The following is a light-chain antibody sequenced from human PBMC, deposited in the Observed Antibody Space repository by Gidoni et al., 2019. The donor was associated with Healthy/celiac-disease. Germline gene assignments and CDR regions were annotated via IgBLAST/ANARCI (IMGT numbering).Light chain of an antibody. CDR2: GAS. CDR1: QSVSSN. Sequence: EIVMTQPPATLSASPGERATLSRRASQSVSSNLAWYQQKPGQAPRHLISGASTRATGSPARFSGSGSGTEFTLTISSLQSEDVAVYYCQQYNNWPPYTFGQGTKLEIK. CDR3: QQYNNWPPYT. V-gene: IGKV3-15*01. J-gene: IGKJ2*01.